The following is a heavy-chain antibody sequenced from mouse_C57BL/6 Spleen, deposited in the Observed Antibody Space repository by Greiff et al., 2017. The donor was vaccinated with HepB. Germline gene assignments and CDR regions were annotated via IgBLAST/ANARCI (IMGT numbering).Heavy chain of an antibody. D-gene: IGHD1-1*01. CDR1: GYTFTDYY. Sequence: QVQLQQSGAELVRPGASVKLSCKASGYTFTDYYINWVKQRPGQGLEWIARIYPGSGNTYYNEKFKGKATLTAEKSSSTAYMQLSSLTSEDSAVYFCAREDAVVDYYAMGYWGQGTSVTVSS. CDR2: IYPGSGNT. V-gene: IGHV1-76*01. J-gene: IGHJ4*01. CDR3: AREDAVVDYYAMGY.